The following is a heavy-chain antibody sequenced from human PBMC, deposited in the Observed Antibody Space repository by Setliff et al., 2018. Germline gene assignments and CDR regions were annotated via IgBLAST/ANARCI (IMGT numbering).Heavy chain of an antibody. CDR1: GGSISSGNYY. V-gene: IGHV4-39*01. CDR2: IYYSGST. CDR3: ARHKSNGSGSYPSLYMDV. Sequence: SETLSLTCRVSGGSISSGNYYWGLIRQPPGKGLEWVATIYYSGSTYSNPSFKSRLIISVDAPDNQFSVKLSSVTAADTAVYYCARHKSNGSGSYPSLYMDVWGKGIMVTVSS. J-gene: IGHJ6*03. D-gene: IGHD3-10*01.